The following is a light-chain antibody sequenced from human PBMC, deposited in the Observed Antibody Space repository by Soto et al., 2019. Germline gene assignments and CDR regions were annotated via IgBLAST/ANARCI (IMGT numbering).Light chain of an antibody. Sequence: DIQMTQSPSTLSASVGDRVTITCRASQSVSSFLAWFQQKPGKAPNLLIFKASILESGVPSRFSGSGSGTEFTLTISSLQPDDFATYXCQQYNSYSITFGGGTKVEIK. V-gene: IGKV1-5*03. J-gene: IGKJ4*01. CDR1: QSVSSF. CDR2: KAS. CDR3: QQYNSYSIT.